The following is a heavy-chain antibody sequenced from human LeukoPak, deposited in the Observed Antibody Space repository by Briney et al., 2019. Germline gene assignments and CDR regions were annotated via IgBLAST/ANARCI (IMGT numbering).Heavy chain of an antibody. CDR2: IYYSGST. D-gene: IGHD3-3*01. Sequence: SETLSLTCTVSGGSISSYYWSWIRQPPGKGLEWIGYIYYSGSTNYNPSLKSRVTISVDTSKNQFSLKLSSVTAADTAVYYCARSPPYYDFWSGLLGFDYWGQGTLVTVSS. CDR3: ARSPPYYDFWSGLLGFDY. J-gene: IGHJ4*02. CDR1: GGSISSYY. V-gene: IGHV4-59*01.